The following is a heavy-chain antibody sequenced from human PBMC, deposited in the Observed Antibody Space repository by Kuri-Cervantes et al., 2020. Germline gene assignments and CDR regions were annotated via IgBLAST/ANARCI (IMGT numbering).Heavy chain of an antibody. D-gene: IGHD4-17*01. CDR1: GFTFDDYA. CDR2: ISWNSGSI. J-gene: IGHJ4*02. CDR3: ATYGDYFDY. V-gene: IGHV3-9*01. Sequence: SLKISCAASGFTFDDYAMHWVRQAPGKGLEWVSGISWNSGSIGYADSVEGRFTISRDNAKNSLYLQMNSLRAEDTAVYYCATYGDYFDYWGQGTLVTVSS.